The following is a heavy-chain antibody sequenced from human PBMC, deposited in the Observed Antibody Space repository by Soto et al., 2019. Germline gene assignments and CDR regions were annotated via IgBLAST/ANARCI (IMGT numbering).Heavy chain of an antibody. CDR2: MNPNSGNT. D-gene: IGHD3-10*01. CDR3: AADPVGSGTTVNYYYYYGMDV. CDR1: GYTFTSYD. V-gene: IGHV1-8*01. Sequence: ASVKVSCKASGYTFTSYDINWVRQATGQGLEWVGWMNPNSGNTGYAQKFQERVTITRDMSTSTAYMELSSLRSEDTAVYYCAADPVGSGTTVNYYYYYGMDVWGQGTTVTVSS. J-gene: IGHJ6*02.